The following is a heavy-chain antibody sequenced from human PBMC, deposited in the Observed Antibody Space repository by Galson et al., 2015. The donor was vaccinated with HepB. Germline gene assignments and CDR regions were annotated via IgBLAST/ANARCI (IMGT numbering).Heavy chain of an antibody. V-gene: IGHV6-1*01. CDR3: ARKGIAAAVDFDY. J-gene: IGHJ4*02. D-gene: IGHD6-13*01. CDR2: TYYRSKWYN. CDR1: GDSVSSNSAA. Sequence: CAISGDSVSSNSAAWNWIRQSPSRGLEWLGRTYYRSKWYNDYAVSVKSRITINPDTSKNQFSLKLSSVTAADTAVYYCARKGIAAAVDFDYWGQGTLVTVSS.